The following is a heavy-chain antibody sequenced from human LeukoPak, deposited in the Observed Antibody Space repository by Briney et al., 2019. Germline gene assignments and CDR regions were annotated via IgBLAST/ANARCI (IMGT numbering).Heavy chain of an antibody. CDR2: VHYSGST. V-gene: IGHV4-59*08. J-gene: IGHJ4*02. CDR1: GGSISSYY. CDR3: ARRLDSGWYEAFAN. D-gene: IGHD6-19*01. Sequence: PSETLSLTCTVSGGSISSYYCSWIRQPPGKGLEWIGYVHYSGSTNNNPSFKSRVTISVDTSKNQFSIKLSSVTDADTAVYYCARRLDSGWYEAFANSGQGNLVTVSS.